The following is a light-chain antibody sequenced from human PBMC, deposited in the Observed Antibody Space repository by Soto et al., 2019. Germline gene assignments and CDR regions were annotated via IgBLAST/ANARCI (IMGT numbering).Light chain of an antibody. CDR1: QGISSY. CDR2: AAS. V-gene: IGKV1-9*01. CDR3: QQYTGT. J-gene: IGKJ1*01. Sequence: DIQLTQTPSFLPAYVQARVRITCRASQGISSYLAWYQQKPGKAPKLLIYAASTLQSGVPSRFSGSGSGTEFTLTIDSVQPDDFATYYGQQYTGTFGQGTKVDIK.